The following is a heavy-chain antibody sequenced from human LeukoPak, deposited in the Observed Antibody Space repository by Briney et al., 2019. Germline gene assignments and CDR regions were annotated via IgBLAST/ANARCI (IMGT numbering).Heavy chain of an antibody. CDR3: ARGRGSGSLGQGGYYYYGMDV. Sequence: ASVKVSCKASGGTFSSYAISWVRQAPGQGLEWMGGIIPIFGTANYAQKFQGRVTITADESTSTAYMELSSLRSEDTAVYYCARGRGSGSLGQGGYYYYGMDVWGQGTTVTVSS. V-gene: IGHV1-69*13. J-gene: IGHJ6*02. CDR1: GGTFSSYA. CDR2: IIPIFGTA. D-gene: IGHD3-10*01.